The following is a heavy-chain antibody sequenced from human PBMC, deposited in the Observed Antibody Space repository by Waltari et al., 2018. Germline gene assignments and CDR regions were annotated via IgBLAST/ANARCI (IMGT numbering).Heavy chain of an antibody. CDR3: AHSRTEPQYYDFWSGYYPFDY. CDR2: IYWNDDK. Sequence: QITLKESGPTLVKPTQTLTLTCTFSGFPLSTSGVGVGWIRQPPGKALEWLALIYWNDDKRYSPSLKSRLTITKDTSKNQVVLTMTNMDPVDTATYYCAHSRTEPQYYDFWSGYYPFDYWGQGTLVTVSS. J-gene: IGHJ4*02. D-gene: IGHD3-3*01. V-gene: IGHV2-5*01. CDR1: GFPLSTSGVG.